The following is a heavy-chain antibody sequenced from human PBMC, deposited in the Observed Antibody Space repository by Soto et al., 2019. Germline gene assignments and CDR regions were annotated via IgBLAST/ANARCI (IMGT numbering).Heavy chain of an antibody. D-gene: IGHD3-9*01. CDR2: LIPMFGTP. CDR1: GGTIGNFA. J-gene: IGHJ6*02. Sequence: GASVKVSCKASGGTIGNFAFSWVRQAPGQGLQWMGGLIPMFGTPNHAPTFQDRLTISADASTNTVYMALSNLRSEDSAIYYCARDETHFARAGHYYFEMDVWGQGTTVTVSS. V-gene: IGHV1-69*13. CDR3: ARDETHFARAGHYYFEMDV.